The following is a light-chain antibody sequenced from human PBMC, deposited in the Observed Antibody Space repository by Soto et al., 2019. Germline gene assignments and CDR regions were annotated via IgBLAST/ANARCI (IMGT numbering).Light chain of an antibody. J-gene: IGKJ2*01. CDR1: QSINNW. V-gene: IGKV1-5*01. CDR3: QQYATFNS. Sequence: DIQMTQSPSTLSSSVGDRVTITCRASQSINNWLAWYQQKPGKAPKLLIYDASRLQSGVPSRFSGSGSGREFTLTISSLQPDDFATYHCQQYATFNSFGQGTKVEI. CDR2: DAS.